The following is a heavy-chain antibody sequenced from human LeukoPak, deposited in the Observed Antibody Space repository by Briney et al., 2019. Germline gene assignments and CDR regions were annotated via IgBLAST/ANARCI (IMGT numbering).Heavy chain of an antibody. V-gene: IGHV3-23*01. CDR2: ISGSGGST. D-gene: IGHD3-16*01. CDR3: ASGELWLYDYYSLDV. Sequence: GGSLRLSCAASGFTFNSYAMFCVRQAPGKGLEWVSLISGSGGSTYYADSVKGRFTISRDNSKNTLYLQMNRLRAEDTAAYYCASGELWLYDYYSLDVWGQGTPVTVSS. J-gene: IGHJ6*02. CDR1: GFTFNSYA.